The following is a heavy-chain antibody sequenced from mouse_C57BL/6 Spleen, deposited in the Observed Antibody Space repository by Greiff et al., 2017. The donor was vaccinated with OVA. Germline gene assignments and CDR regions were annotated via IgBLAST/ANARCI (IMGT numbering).Heavy chain of an antibody. J-gene: IGHJ4*01. CDR1: GYAFSSSW. CDR2: IYPGDGDT. CDR3: ARRPLSYAMDY. V-gene: IGHV1-82*01. Sequence: VQLQESGPELVKPGASVKISCKASGYAFSSSWMNWVKQRPGKGLEWIGRIYPGDGDTNYNGQFKGKATRNADKSSSTAYMQLSSLSSEDSAVYFCARRPLSYAMDYWGQGTSVTVSS.